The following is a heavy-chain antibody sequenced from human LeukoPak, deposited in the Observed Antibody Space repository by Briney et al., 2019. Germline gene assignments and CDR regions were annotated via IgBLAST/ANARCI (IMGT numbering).Heavy chain of an antibody. CDR2: ISIRSSDI. J-gene: IGHJ4*02. Sequence: PGGSLRLSCAASGFTFSSYSMNSVRQAPGKGLECVSSISIRSSDIYYAESVKGRFTISRDNAKNTLYLQKNSLRAEDTAVYYCASFTYWDSGYDFIGNYIDYWGQGTLVTVSS. D-gene: IGHD5-12*01. CDR3: ASFTYWDSGYDFIGNYIDY. CDR1: GFTFSSYS. V-gene: IGHV3-21*01.